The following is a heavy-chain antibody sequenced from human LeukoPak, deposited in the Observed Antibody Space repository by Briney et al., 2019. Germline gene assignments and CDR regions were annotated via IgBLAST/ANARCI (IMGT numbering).Heavy chain of an antibody. CDR2: INPNSGGT. Sequence: ASVKVSCKASGYTFTGYYMHWVRQAPGQGLEWMGWINPNSGGTNYAQKFQGRVTMTRDTSISTAYMELSRLRSDDTAVYYCARLEAAAGPQPYAFDIWGQGTMVTVSS. J-gene: IGHJ3*02. V-gene: IGHV1-2*02. CDR3: ARLEAAAGPQPYAFDI. CDR1: GYTFTGYY. D-gene: IGHD6-13*01.